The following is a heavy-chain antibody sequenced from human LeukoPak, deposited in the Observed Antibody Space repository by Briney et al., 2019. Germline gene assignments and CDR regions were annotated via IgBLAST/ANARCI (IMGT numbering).Heavy chain of an antibody. V-gene: IGHV3-23*01. CDR3: ASSGSSDYYDSSGLKAYDAFDI. Sequence: GGSPRLSCAASGFTFSSYAMSWVRQAPGKGLEWVSAISGSGGSTYYADSVKGRFTISRDNSKNTLYLQMNSLRAEGTAVYYCASSGSSDYYDSSGLKAYDAFDIWGQGTMVTVSS. CDR2: ISGSGGST. CDR1: GFTFSSYA. D-gene: IGHD3-22*01. J-gene: IGHJ3*02.